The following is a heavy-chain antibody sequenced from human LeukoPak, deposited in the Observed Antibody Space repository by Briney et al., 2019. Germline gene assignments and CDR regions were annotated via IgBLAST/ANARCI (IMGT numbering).Heavy chain of an antibody. J-gene: IGHJ4*02. V-gene: IGHV4-59*11. CDR2: VYNSGTT. CDR3: ARDAY. Sequence: SETLSLTCTVSGVSIGSHYWSWIRQSAGKRLEWIGCVYNSGTTVYNPSLTGRVTISVDTSKNQSSLNLRSVTAADAAVYYCARDAYWGQGILVTVSS. CDR1: GVSIGSHY.